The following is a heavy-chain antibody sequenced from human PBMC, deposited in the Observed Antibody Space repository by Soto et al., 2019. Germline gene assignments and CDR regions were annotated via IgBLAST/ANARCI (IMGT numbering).Heavy chain of an antibody. CDR1: GFTFSDYV. J-gene: IGHJ4*02. CDR3: ARRLAGASSDLLDF. D-gene: IGHD3-22*01. V-gene: IGHV3-30*03. CDR2: ISHDERIK. Sequence: QVQLVESGGGVVQPGRSLRLSCADSGFTFSDYVMPWVRQVPGKGLEWVAVISHDERIKYYADSVKGRFTISRDNSNNMLYMQMDSLPTEDTALYYCARRLAGASSDLLDFWGQGPLVTVSS.